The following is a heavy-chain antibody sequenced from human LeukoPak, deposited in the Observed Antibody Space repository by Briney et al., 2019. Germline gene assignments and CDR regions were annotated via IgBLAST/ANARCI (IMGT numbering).Heavy chain of an antibody. Sequence: PGGSLRLSCAASGFTFSSYAMSWVRQAPGKGLEWVSAISGSGGSTYYADSVKGRFTISRDNSKNTLYLQMNRLRAEDTAVYYCAKDSRGRFLEWLSNKYYFDYWGQGTLVTVSS. CDR3: AKDSRGRFLEWLSNKYYFDY. J-gene: IGHJ4*02. V-gene: IGHV3-23*01. CDR1: GFTFSSYA. CDR2: ISGSGGST. D-gene: IGHD3-3*01.